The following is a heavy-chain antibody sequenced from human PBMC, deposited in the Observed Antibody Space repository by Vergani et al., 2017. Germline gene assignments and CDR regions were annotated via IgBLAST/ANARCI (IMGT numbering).Heavy chain of an antibody. Sequence: QLQLQESGPGLVKPSETLSLTCTVSGGSISSSSYYWGWIRQPPGKGLEWIGSIYYSGSTYYNPSLKSRVTISVDTSKNQFSLKLSSVTAADTAVYYCARHLNPNYPMRVVPPWLDAFDVWGQGTMVTVSS. CDR3: ARHLNPNYPMRVVPPWLDAFDV. J-gene: IGHJ3*01. CDR1: GGSISSSSYY. V-gene: IGHV4-39*01. CDR2: IYYSGST. D-gene: IGHD3-22*01.